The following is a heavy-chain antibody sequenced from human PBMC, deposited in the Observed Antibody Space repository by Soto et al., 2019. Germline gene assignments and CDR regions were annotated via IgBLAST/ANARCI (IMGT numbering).Heavy chain of an antibody. D-gene: IGHD3-3*01. CDR2: IYYSGST. J-gene: IGHJ3*02. CDR1: GGSISSYY. V-gene: IGHV4-59*01. Sequence: SETLSLTCTVSGGSISSYYWSWIRQPPGKGLEWIGYIYYSGSTNYNPSLKSRVTISEDTSKNQFSLKLSSVTAADTAVYYCARGAPVSSYYDFWSGYPNDDAFDIWGQVTMVTVSS. CDR3: ARGAPVSSYYDFWSGYPNDDAFDI.